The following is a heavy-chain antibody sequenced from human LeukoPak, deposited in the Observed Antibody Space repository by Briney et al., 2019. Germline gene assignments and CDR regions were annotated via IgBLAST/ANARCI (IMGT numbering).Heavy chain of an antibody. CDR3: ARVPRESNSH. CDR2: INPNSGGT. Sequence: ASVKVSCKASGYTFTGYYMHWVRQAPGQGLEWMGRINPNSGGTNYAQKFQGRVTMTRGTSISTAYMELSSLRSEDTAVYYCARVPRESNSHWGQGTLVTVSS. D-gene: IGHD1-1*01. V-gene: IGHV1-2*06. J-gene: IGHJ4*02. CDR1: GYTFTGYY.